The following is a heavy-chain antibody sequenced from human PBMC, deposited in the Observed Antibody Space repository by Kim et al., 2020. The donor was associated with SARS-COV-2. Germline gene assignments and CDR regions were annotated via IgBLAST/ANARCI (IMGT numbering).Heavy chain of an antibody. V-gene: IGHV1-69*13. CDR3: AMGGAAAGLLDY. CDR2: IIPIFGTA. J-gene: IGHJ4*02. D-gene: IGHD6-13*01. Sequence: ASVKVSCKASGGTFSSYAISWVRQAPGQGLEWMGGIIPIFGTANYAQKFQGRVTITADESTSTAYMELSSLRSEDTAVYYCAMGGAAAGLLDYWGQGTLVTVSS. CDR1: GGTFSSYA.